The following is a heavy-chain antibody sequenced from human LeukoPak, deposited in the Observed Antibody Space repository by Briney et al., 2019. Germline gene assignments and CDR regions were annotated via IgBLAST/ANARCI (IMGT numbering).Heavy chain of an antibody. V-gene: IGHV1-46*01. D-gene: IGHD6-13*01. CDR3: ARDPASYSSSWYAYGWPAYYFDY. J-gene: IGHJ4*02. Sequence: GASVKVSCKASGYTFTGYYMHWVRQAPGQGLEWMGIINPSGGSTSYAQKFQGRVTMTRDTSTSTVYMELSSLRSEDTAVYYCARDPASYSSSWYAYGWPAYYFDYWGQGTLVTVSS. CDR1: GYTFTGYY. CDR2: INPSGGST.